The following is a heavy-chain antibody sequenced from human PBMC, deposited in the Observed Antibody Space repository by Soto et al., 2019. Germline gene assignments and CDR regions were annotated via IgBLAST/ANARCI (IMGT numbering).Heavy chain of an antibody. CDR3: ASRNVLRYFDWDNDAFDI. CDR1: GGSISSGGYY. V-gene: IGHV4-31*03. J-gene: IGHJ3*02. D-gene: IGHD3-9*01. Sequence: SETLSLTCTVSGGSISSGGYYWSWIRQHPGKGLEWIGYIYYSGSTYYNPSLKSRVTISVDTSKNQFSLKLSSVTAADTAVYYCASRNVLRYFDWDNDAFDIWGQGTMVTVSS. CDR2: IYYSGST.